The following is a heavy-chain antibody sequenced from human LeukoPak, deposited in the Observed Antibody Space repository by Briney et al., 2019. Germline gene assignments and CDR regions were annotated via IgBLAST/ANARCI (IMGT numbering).Heavy chain of an antibody. Sequence: PGGSLRLSCAASGFTFSSYGMHWVRQAPGKGLEWVAVISYDGSNKYYADSVKGRFTISRDNSKNTLYLQMNSLRAEDTAVYYCAKDRYYYGSGSQHYYYGMDVWGQGTTVTVSS. J-gene: IGHJ6*02. CDR3: AKDRYYYGSGSQHYYYGMDV. CDR1: GFTFSSYG. D-gene: IGHD3-10*01. CDR2: ISYDGSNK. V-gene: IGHV3-30*18.